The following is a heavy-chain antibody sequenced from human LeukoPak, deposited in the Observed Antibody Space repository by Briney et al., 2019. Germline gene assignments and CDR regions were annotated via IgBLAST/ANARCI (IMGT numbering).Heavy chain of an antibody. CDR1: GFTFSSYW. CDR2: IKTDGSST. Sequence: GGSLRLSCAVSGFTFSSYWMHWVRQAPGKGLVWVSRIKTDGSSTSYADSVKGRFTISRDNAKNTLYLQMNSLRAEDTAVYYSARACSGHDAFDIWGQGTMVTVSS. D-gene: IGHD3-10*02. J-gene: IGHJ3*02. CDR3: ARACSGHDAFDI. V-gene: IGHV3-74*01.